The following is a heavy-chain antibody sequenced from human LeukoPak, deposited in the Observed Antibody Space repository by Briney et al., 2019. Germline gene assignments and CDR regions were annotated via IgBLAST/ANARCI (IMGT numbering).Heavy chain of an antibody. V-gene: IGHV3-53*01. Sequence: GGSLRLSCAASGFTVSSNYMSWVRQAPGKGLEWVSVIYSGGSTYYADSVKGRFTISRDNSKNTLYLQMNSLRAEDTAVYYCYRQYSGYDDYWGQGTLVTVSS. J-gene: IGHJ4*02. CDR1: GFTVSSNY. D-gene: IGHD3-22*01. CDR2: IYSGGST. CDR3: YRQYSGYDDY.